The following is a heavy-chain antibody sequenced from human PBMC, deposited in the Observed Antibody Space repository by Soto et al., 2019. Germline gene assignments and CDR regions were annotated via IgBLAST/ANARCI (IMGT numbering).Heavy chain of an antibody. CDR3: ARGGPTGIGAAATGWFDP. Sequence: SETLSLTCAVYGGSFSGYYWSWIRQPPGKGLEWIGEINHSGSTNYNPSLKSRVTISVDTSKNQFSLKLSSVTAADTAVYYCARGGPTGIGAAATGWFDPWGQGTLVTVSS. D-gene: IGHD6-13*01. CDR2: INHSGST. J-gene: IGHJ5*02. V-gene: IGHV4-34*01. CDR1: GGSFSGYY.